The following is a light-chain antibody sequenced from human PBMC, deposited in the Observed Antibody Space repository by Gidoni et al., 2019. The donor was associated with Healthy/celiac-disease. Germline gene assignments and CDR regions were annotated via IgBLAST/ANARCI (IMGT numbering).Light chain of an antibody. CDR1: SSNIGNNY. CDR3: GTGDSSLSAGWV. CDR2: DKN. J-gene: IGLJ3*02. Sequence: QSVLTQPPSVSAAPAHKVTISCSGSSSNIGNNYVSWYQQLPGTAPKLLIYDKNKRPSGIPDRFSGSKSGTSATLGITGLQTGDEADYYCGTGDSSLSAGWVFGGGTKLTVL. V-gene: IGLV1-51*01.